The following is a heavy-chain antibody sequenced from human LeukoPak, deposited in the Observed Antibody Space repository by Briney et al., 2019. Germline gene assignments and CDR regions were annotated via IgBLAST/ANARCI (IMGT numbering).Heavy chain of an antibody. V-gene: IGHV3-30-3*01. J-gene: IGHJ3*02. CDR2: ISYDGSNK. CDR1: GFTFSSYA. Sequence: PGGSLRLSCAASGFTFSSYAMHWVRQAPCKGLEWVAVISYDGSNKYYADSVKGRFTISRDNSKNTLYLQMNSLRAEDTAVYYCARERVGAFDIWGQGTMVTVSS. CDR3: ARERVGAFDI.